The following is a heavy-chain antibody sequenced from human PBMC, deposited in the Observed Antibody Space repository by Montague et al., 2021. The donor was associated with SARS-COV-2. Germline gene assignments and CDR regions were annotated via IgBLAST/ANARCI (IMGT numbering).Heavy chain of an antibody. CDR1: GGSISSNNYY. J-gene: IGHJ3*02. CDR3: ARRGRKLLPVATTIGGFDI. D-gene: IGHD5-12*01. Sequence: SETLSLTCTVSGGSISSNNYYWDWIRQPPGKGLEWIGSIYDSGSTYCNPSLKSRVTISVDTSKNHFSLKLSSVTAADTAVYYCARRGRKLLPVATTIGGFDIWGQGTMVTVSS. V-gene: IGHV4-39*02. CDR2: IYDSGST.